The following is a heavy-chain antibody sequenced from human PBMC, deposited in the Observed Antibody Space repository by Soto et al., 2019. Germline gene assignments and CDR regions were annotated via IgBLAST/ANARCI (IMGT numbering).Heavy chain of an antibody. CDR2: ISSSSSYI. V-gene: IGHV3-21*01. CDR3: ARGDIVVVPAATNGMDV. CDR1: GFTFSSYS. D-gene: IGHD2-2*01. Sequence: EVQLVESGGGLVKPGGSLRLSCAASGFTFSSYSMNWVRQAPGKGLEWVSSISSSSSYIYYADSVKGRFTISRDNAKNSLYLQMNSLRAEDTAVYYCARGDIVVVPAATNGMDVWGQGTTVTVSS. J-gene: IGHJ6*02.